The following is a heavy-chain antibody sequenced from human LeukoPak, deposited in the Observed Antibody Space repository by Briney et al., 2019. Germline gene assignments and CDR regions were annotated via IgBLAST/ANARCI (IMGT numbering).Heavy chain of an antibody. CDR3: ARPHLYSSGPFDY. V-gene: IGHV1-3*01. D-gene: IGHD6-19*01. CDR1: GYSFTTYA. J-gene: IGHJ4*02. Sequence: ASVKVSCTASGYSFTTYAMHWVRQAPGQRLEWMGWINAGNGNTKYSQKFQGRVTITRDTSASTAYMELSSLRSEDTAVYYCARPHLYSSGPFDYWGQGTLVTVSS. CDR2: INAGNGNT.